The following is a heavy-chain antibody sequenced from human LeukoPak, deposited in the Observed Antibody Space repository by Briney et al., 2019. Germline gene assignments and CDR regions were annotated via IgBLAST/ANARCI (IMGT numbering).Heavy chain of an antibody. V-gene: IGHV1-2*02. CDR2: INPNSGGT. J-gene: IGHJ4*02. CDR3: AREYSVSYRSAPLDY. Sequence: VASVTVSYKASGYTFTVYYMHWVRQARGQGLEGMGWINPNSGGTNYAQKFQGRVTMTRDTSISTAYMELSRLRSDDTAVYYCAREYSVSYRSAPLDYWGQGTLVTVSS. D-gene: IGHD1-26*01. CDR1: GYTFTVYY.